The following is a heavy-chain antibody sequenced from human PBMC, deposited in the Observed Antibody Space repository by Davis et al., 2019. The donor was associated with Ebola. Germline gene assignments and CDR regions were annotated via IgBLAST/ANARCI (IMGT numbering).Heavy chain of an antibody. CDR2: ISSNGATT. CDR3: GGAWD. CDR1: GFTFSNYD. V-gene: IGHV3-23*01. J-gene: IGHJ4*02. D-gene: IGHD1-26*01. Sequence: GESLKISCAASGFTFSNYDMTWVRQAPGKGLDWVSRISSNGATTYYADSVRGRSTISRDNSRNTLYLQMNSLRADDTAVYYCGGAWDWGQGTLVTVSS.